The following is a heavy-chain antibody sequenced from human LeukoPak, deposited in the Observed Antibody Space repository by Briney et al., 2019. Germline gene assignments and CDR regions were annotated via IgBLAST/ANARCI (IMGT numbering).Heavy chain of an antibody. Sequence: GGSLRLSCAASGFTFSSYAMSWVRQAPGKGLEWVSAISGSGGSTYYADSVKGRFIISRDNAKNSLYLQMSSLRAEDTAVYYCARVGSTSSVDYWGQGTLVTVSS. D-gene: IGHD2-2*01. CDR1: GFTFSSYA. CDR3: ARVGSTSSVDY. J-gene: IGHJ4*02. CDR2: ISGSGGST. V-gene: IGHV3-23*01.